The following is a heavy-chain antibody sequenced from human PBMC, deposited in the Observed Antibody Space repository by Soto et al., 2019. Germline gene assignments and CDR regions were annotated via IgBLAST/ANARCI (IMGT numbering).Heavy chain of an antibody. J-gene: IGHJ4*02. D-gene: IGHD6-19*01. CDR2: IYHSGST. CDR3: ARVNSSGWYSPFDY. CDR1: GVSISSSNW. Sequence: SETLSLTCAVSGVSISSSNWWSWVRQPPGKGLEWIGEIYHSGSTNYNPSLKSRVTISVDKSKNQFSLKLSSVTAADTAVYYCARVNSSGWYSPFDYWGQGTLVTVSS. V-gene: IGHV4-4*02.